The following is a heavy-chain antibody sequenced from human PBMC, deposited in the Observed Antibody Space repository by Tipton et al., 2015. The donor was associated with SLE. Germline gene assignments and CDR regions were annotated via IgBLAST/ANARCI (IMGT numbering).Heavy chain of an antibody. CDR1: GGSFSGYY. Sequence: LRLSCAVYGGSFSGYYWSWIRQPPGKGLEWIGEINHSGSTNYNPSLKSRVTISVDTSKNQFSLKLSSVTAADTAVYYCAREGPWGGALDYWGQGTLVTVSS. V-gene: IGHV4-34*01. J-gene: IGHJ4*02. D-gene: IGHD7-27*01. CDR3: AREGPWGGALDY. CDR2: INHSGST.